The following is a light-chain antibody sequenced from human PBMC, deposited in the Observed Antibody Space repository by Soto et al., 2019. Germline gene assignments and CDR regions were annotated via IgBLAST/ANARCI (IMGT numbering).Light chain of an antibody. J-gene: IGLJ1*01. Sequence: QSVLTQPASVSGSPGQSIPISCTGTHSDVGSYNLVSWYQQHPGKAPKVIIYEVSERLSGVSDRFSGSKSGNTASLMISGLQAEDEADYYCCSYAGSTTQTYVFGSGTTVTAL. V-gene: IGLV2-23*02. CDR3: CSYAGSTTQTYV. CDR1: HSDVGSYNL. CDR2: EVS.